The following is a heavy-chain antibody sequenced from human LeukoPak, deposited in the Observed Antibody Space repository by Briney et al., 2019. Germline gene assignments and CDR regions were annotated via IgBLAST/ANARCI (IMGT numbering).Heavy chain of an antibody. CDR1: GFTFSSYA. D-gene: IGHD3-3*01. J-gene: IGHJ3*02. Sequence: GGSLRLSCAASGFTFSSYAMSWVRQAPGKGLEWVSATTGSGVSTYYANSVKGRFTISRDNSKNTLYLQMNSLRAEDTAVYYCAKPVTIFRQGANDAFDIWGQGTMVTVSS. CDR3: AKPVTIFRQGANDAFDI. V-gene: IGHV3-23*01. CDR2: TTGSGVST.